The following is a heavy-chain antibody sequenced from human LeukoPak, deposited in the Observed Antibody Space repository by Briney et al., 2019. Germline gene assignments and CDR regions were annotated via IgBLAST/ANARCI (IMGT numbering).Heavy chain of an antibody. Sequence: GGSLRLSCAASGFTFSSYAMSWVRQAPGKGLEWVSAISATGGSTNYADSVKGRFTISRDNSKNTLYLQMHSLRAGDSAVYYCAKHQISSGWYAYWGQGLLVTVSS. CDR2: ISATGGST. V-gene: IGHV3-23*01. J-gene: IGHJ4*02. D-gene: IGHD6-13*01. CDR1: GFTFSSYA. CDR3: AKHQISSGWYAY.